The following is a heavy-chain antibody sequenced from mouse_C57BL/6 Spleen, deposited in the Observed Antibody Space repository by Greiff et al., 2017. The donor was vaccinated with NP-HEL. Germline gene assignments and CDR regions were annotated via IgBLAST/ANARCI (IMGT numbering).Heavy chain of an antibody. V-gene: IGHV1-64*01. CDR3: ARKRYKGEAMDY. J-gene: IGHJ4*01. CDR2: IHPNSGST. Sequence: QVQLQQPGAELVKPGASVKLSCKASGYTFTSYWMHWVKQRPGQGLEWIGMIHPNSGSTNYNEKFKSKATLTVDKSSSTAYMQLSSLTSEDSAVYYCARKRYKGEAMDYWGQGTSVTVSS. D-gene: IGHD1-3*01. CDR1: GYTFTSYW.